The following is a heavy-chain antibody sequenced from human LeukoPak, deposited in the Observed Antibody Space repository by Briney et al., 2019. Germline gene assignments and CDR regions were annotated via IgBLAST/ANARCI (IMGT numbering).Heavy chain of an antibody. CDR1: GFTFSDYA. Sequence: GGSQRLACAAAGFTFSDYAINWVRQSPGKWLEWVSAIIVVSAYTYYADSMQGRFTISRDNSKNTMYLQMNSLRAEDTAVYYCAKGGGYDILTGYYRMTGSIHIYWGQGTLVTVSS. CDR3: AKGGGYDILTGYYRMTGSIHIY. CDR2: IIVVSAYT. V-gene: IGHV3-23*01. D-gene: IGHD3-9*01. J-gene: IGHJ4*02.